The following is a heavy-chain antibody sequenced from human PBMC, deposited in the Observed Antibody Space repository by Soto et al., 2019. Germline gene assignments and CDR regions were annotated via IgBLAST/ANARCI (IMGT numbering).Heavy chain of an antibody. D-gene: IGHD2-15*01. CDR1: GVSVSSNIYY. CDR3: ARGHLPGGNTFYFDY. Sequence: SETLSLTCTVSGVSVSSNIYYWGWIRQPPGRDLEWIGSIYYSGSTYYNPSLRSRVTIFVDTSKNQFSLKLRSVTAADTAVYYCARGHLPGGNTFYFDYWDQGTLVTVSS. J-gene: IGHJ4*02. CDR2: IYYSGST. V-gene: IGHV4-39*01.